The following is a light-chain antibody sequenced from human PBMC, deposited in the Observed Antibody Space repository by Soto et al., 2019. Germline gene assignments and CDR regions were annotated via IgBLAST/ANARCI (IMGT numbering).Light chain of an antibody. Sequence: DIQMTQSPSTLSASVGDRVTITCRASQSISSSLAWYQQKPGKAPKLLIYRPSNLQSGVPSRFSGSGSGTEFTLTITSLQPDDFATYYVQQYNSYSRTFGQGTKVEIK. V-gene: IGKV1-5*03. J-gene: IGKJ1*01. CDR2: RPS. CDR3: QQYNSYSRT. CDR1: QSISSS.